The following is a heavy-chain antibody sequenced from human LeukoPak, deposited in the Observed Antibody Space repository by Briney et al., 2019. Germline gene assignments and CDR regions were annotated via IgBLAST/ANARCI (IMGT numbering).Heavy chain of an antibody. J-gene: IGHJ4*02. CDR2: IWYDGINK. CDR1: GFTFSYYG. CDR3: AREGSPLTS. V-gene: IGHV3-33*01. D-gene: IGHD1-26*01. Sequence: GRSLRLSCAASGFTFSYYGMHWVRQAPGKGLEWVAVIWYDGINKYYADSVKGRFTISRDNSKNTLFLQMNSLRAEDTAVYYCAREGSPLTSWGQGTLVTVSS.